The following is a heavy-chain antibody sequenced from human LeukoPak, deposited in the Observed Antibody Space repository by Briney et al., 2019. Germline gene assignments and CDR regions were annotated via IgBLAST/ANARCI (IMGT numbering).Heavy chain of an antibody. D-gene: IGHD2-15*01. V-gene: IGHV1-18*01. Sequence: ASVKVSCKASGGTFSSYAISWVRQAPGQGLEWMGWISAYNGNTNYAQKLQGRVTMTTDTSTSTAYMELRSLRSDDTAVYYCARGGGSLYSHQFDYWGQGTLVTVSS. CDR2: ISAYNGNT. CDR1: GGTFSSYA. CDR3: ARGGGSLYSHQFDY. J-gene: IGHJ4*02.